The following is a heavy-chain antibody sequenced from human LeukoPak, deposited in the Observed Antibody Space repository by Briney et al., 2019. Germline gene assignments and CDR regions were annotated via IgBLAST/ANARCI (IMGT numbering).Heavy chain of an antibody. CDR2: INPSGGTT. D-gene: IGHD1-26*01. CDR3: SRDLGGSYNDY. CDR1: GYTFTTYY. Sequence: ASVKVSCKASGYTFTTYYMHWVRQAPGQGLEWVGVINPSGGTTTYAQKLQGRVTMTRDTSTSTVYMELSSLRIEDTAMYYCSRDLGGSYNDYWGQGTMVTVSS. V-gene: IGHV1-46*04. J-gene: IGHJ4*02.